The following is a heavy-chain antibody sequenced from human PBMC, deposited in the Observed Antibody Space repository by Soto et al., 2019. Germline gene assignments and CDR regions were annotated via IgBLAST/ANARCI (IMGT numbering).Heavy chain of an antibody. D-gene: IGHD1-7*01. J-gene: IGHJ4*02. CDR1: GFTFSSYE. CDR2: ISSSGSTI. CDR3: ARDLNWNYGFDY. Sequence: GGSLRLSCAASGFTFSSYEMNWVRQAPGKGLEWVSYISSSGSTIYYADSVKGRFTISRDNAKNSLYLQMNSLRAEDTAVYYCARDLNWNYGFDYWGQGTLVTVSS. V-gene: IGHV3-48*03.